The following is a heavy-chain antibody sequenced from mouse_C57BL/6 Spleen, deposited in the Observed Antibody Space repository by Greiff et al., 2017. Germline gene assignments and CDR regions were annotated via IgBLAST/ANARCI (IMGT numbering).Heavy chain of an antibody. D-gene: IGHD1-1*01. CDR2: INPNNGGT. CDR3: ASPYYGSSYWYFDV. V-gene: IGHV1-22*01. CDR1: GYTFTDYN. J-gene: IGHJ1*03. Sequence: EVQLQQSGPELVKPGASVKMSCKASGYTFTDYNMHWVKQSHGKSLEWIGYINPNNGGTSYNQKFKGKATLTVNKSSSTANMELRSLTSEDSAVYYCASPYYGSSYWYFDVWGTGTTVTVSS.